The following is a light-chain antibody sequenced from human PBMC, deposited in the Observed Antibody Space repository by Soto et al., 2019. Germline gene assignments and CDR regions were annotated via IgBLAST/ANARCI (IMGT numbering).Light chain of an antibody. CDR3: SSYTSSSLYV. CDR1: SSDVGGYNY. CDR2: EVS. J-gene: IGLJ1*01. V-gene: IGLV2-14*01. Sequence: QSVLTQPASVSGSPGQSITISCTGTSSDVGGYNYVSWYQQHPGKAPKLMIYEVSNRPSGVSNSFSGSKSGNTASLTISGLQAEDEADYYCSSYTSSSLYVFGTGTTVTVL.